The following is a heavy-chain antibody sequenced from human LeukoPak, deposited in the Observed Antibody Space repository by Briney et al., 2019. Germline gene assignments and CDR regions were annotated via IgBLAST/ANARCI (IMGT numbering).Heavy chain of an antibody. CDR2: INPNSGGT. CDR3: ARSPYDIFAGYFYPFDY. J-gene: IGHJ4*02. Sequence: ASVKVSCKASGYTFTGYYMHWVRQAPGQGLEWMGWINPNSGGTNYAQKFQGWVTMTRDTSISTAYMELSRLRSDDTAVYYCARSPYDIFAGYFYPFDYWGQGTLVTVSS. D-gene: IGHD3-9*01. CDR1: GYTFTGYY. V-gene: IGHV1-2*04.